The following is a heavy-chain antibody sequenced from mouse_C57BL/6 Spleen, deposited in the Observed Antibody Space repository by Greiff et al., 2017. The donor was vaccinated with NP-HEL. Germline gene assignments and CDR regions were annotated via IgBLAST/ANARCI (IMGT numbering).Heavy chain of an antibody. CDR1: GFTIKDYY. CDR2: IDPEDGET. Sequence: VQLQQSGAELVKPGASVKLSCTASGFTIKDYYMHWVKQRTEQGLEWIGRIDPEDGETKYAPKFQGKATITADTSSTTAYLRLSSLTSEDTAVYYCARWTTVVAHPFAYWGQGTLVTVSA. D-gene: IGHD1-1*01. V-gene: IGHV14-2*01. J-gene: IGHJ3*01. CDR3: ARWTTVVAHPFAY.